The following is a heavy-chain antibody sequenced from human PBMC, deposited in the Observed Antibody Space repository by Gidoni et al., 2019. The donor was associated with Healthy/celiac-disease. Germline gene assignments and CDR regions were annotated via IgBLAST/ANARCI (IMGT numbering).Heavy chain of an antibody. CDR3: ARDFKDSSSTSSLYAEWWYFDL. CDR1: GFTFSSYS. D-gene: IGHD2-2*02. Sequence: EVQLVESGGGLVQPGGSLRLSCAASGFTFSSYSQHWDRQDPGKGLEWVSYISSSSSTIYYADSVKGRFTISRDNAKNSLYLQMNSLRDEDTAVYYCARDFKDSSSTSSLYAEWWYFDLWGRGTLVTVSS. V-gene: IGHV3-48*02. CDR2: ISSSSSTI. J-gene: IGHJ2*01.